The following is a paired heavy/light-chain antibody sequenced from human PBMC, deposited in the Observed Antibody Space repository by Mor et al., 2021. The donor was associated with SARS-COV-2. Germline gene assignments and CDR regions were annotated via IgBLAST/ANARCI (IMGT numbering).Light chain of an antibody. V-gene: IGLV1-51*02. Sequence: QSVLTQPPSVSAAPGQKVTISCSGSSSNIGKKYVSWYQKLPGTAPKVLIYENNKRPTGIPDRFSASKSGTSATLGITGLQTGDEADYYCGTWDSGLSVWVFGGGTKLTVL. CDR3: GTWDSGLSVWV. J-gene: IGLJ3*02. CDR2: ENN. CDR1: SSNIGKKY.
Heavy chain of an antibody. V-gene: IGHV2-70*15. Sequence: QVTLRESGPALVKPTQTLTLTCTFSGFSLSTRGMCVNWIRQAPGKALEWLARIDWDDDEYYSTSLKTRLTISKDTSKNQVVLTMTNMDPVDTATYYCARIWAGPDWIDPWGQGTLVTVSS. CDR2: IDWDDDE. CDR3: ARIWAGPDWIDP. D-gene: IGHD6-19*01. CDR1: GFSLSTRGMC. J-gene: IGHJ5*02.